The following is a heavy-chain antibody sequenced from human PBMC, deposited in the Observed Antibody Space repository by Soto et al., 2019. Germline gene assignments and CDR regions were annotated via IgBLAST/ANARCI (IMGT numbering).Heavy chain of an antibody. CDR1: GGTFNRYA. Sequence: QVQLVQSGAEVKKPGSSVKVSCKASGGTFNRYAISWVRQAPGQGVEWMGGIIPIFGIGKDVQRFQGRVTTTAVESTGTAYMELSSLISENTGVYYCARSAITLFGVVSIPPHYYSEMDVWGQGTTVTVSS. V-gene: IGHV1-69*01. D-gene: IGHD3-3*01. CDR3: ARSAITLFGVVSIPPHYYSEMDV. J-gene: IGHJ6*02. CDR2: IIPIFGIG.